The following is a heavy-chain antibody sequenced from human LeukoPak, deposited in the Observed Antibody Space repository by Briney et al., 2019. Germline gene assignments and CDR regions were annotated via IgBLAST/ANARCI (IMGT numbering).Heavy chain of an antibody. J-gene: IGHJ3*02. CDR1: GGSISSYY. V-gene: IGHV4-59*12. D-gene: IGHD4-17*01. CDR2: IYYSGST. Sequence: SETLSLTCTVSGGSISSYYWSWIRQPPGKGLEWIGYIYYSGSTYYNPSLKSRVTISVDTSKNQFSLKLSSVTAADTAVYYRARGSDGDYIAFDIWGQGTMVTVSS. CDR3: ARGSDGDYIAFDI.